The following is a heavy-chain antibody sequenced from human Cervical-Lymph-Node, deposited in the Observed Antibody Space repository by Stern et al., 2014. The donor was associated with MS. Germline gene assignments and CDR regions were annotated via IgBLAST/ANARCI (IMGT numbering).Heavy chain of an antibody. CDR3: AKHACTGAACPFDL. CDR1: GDSISSYTHY. J-gene: IGHJ4*02. CDR2: VYYSGAT. Sequence: QVQLVQSGPGLVKPSETLSLTCAVSGDSISSYTHYWAWIRQPPGKGLEWIGSVYYSGATYYNPSLQSPVPISVDTPKNHFPLGLNSVTAADTAVYYCAKHACTGAACPFDLWGQGTLVTVSS. V-gene: IGHV4-39*01. D-gene: IGHD2-8*02.